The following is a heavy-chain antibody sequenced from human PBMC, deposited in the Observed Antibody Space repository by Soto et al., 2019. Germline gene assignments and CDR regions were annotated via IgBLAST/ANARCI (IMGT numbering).Heavy chain of an antibody. CDR3: AGEYYYGSGSYYNY. Sequence: SETLSLTCTVSGGSISSYYWSWIRQPPGKGLEWIGYIYYSGSTNYNPSLKSRVTISVDTSKNQFSLKLSSVTAADTAVYYCAGEYYYGSGSYYNYWGQGTLVTVS. V-gene: IGHV4-59*01. CDR1: GGSISSYY. CDR2: IYYSGST. J-gene: IGHJ4*02. D-gene: IGHD3-10*01.